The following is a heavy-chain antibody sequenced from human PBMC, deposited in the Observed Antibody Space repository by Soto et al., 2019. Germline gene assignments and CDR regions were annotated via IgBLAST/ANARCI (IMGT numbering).Heavy chain of an antibody. D-gene: IGHD5-12*01. J-gene: IGHJ4*02. V-gene: IGHV4-34*01. Sequence: SETLSLTCAVYGGSFSGYYWSWIRQPPGKGLEWIGEINHSGSTNYNPSLKSRVTISVDTSKNQFSLKLSSVTAADTAVYYCAREPGPDVDIVATISHTPFDYWGQGTLVTVSS. CDR2: INHSGST. CDR3: AREPGPDVDIVATISHTPFDY. CDR1: GGSFSGYY.